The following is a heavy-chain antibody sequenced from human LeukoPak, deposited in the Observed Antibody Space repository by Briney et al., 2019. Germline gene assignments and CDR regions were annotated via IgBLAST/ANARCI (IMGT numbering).Heavy chain of an antibody. D-gene: IGHD3-10*01. CDR1: GGSISSSSYY. Sequence: SETLSLTCTVSGGSISSSSYYWGWIRQPPGKGLEWIGSIYYSGSTYYNPSLKSRVTISVDTSKNQFSLKLSSVTAADTAVYYCARQPYYYGSGGRYYFDYWGQGTLVTVSS. V-gene: IGHV4-39*01. CDR3: ARQPYYYGSGGRYYFDY. CDR2: IYYSGST. J-gene: IGHJ4*02.